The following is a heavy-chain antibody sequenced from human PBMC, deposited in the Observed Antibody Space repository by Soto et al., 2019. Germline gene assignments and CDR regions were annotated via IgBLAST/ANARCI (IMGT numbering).Heavy chain of an antibody. V-gene: IGHV4-39*01. CDR1: GGSISSSSYY. J-gene: IGHJ3*02. D-gene: IGHD5-18*01. Sequence: PSETLSLTCTVSGGSISSSSYYWGWIRQPPGKGLEWIGSIYYSGSTYYNPSLKSRVTISVDTSKNQFYLKRSSVTAADTAVYYCARLGYSYDDAFDIWGQGTMVTVSS. CDR2: IYYSGST. CDR3: ARLGYSYDDAFDI.